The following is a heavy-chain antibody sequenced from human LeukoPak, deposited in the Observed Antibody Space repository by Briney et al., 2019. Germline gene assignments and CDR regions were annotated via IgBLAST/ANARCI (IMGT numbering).Heavy chain of an antibody. D-gene: IGHD4-17*01. CDR1: GYTFTGYY. CDR3: ARDLHGTETNDY. Sequence: ASVKVSCKASGYTFTGYYMRWVRQAPGQGLEWMGWINPNSGGTNYAQKFQGRVTMTRDTPISTAYMELSRLRSDDTAVYYCARDLHGTETNDYWGQGTLVTVSS. V-gene: IGHV1-2*02. J-gene: IGHJ4*02. CDR2: INPNSGGT.